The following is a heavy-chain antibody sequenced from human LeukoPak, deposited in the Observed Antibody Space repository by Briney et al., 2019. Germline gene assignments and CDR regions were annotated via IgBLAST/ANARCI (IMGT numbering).Heavy chain of an antibody. CDR1: GYTFTSYG. Sequence: ASVKVSCKASGYTFTSYGISWVRQAPGQGLEWMGWISAYNGNTNYAQKLQGRVTMTTDASTSTAYMELRSLRSDDTAVYYCARGHYGDYPEPYNWFDPWGQGTLVTVSS. V-gene: IGHV1-18*01. D-gene: IGHD4-17*01. J-gene: IGHJ5*02. CDR2: ISAYNGNT. CDR3: ARGHYGDYPEPYNWFDP.